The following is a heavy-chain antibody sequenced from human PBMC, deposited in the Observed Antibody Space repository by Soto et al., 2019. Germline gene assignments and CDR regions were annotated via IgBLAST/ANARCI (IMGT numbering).Heavy chain of an antibody. Sequence: QLQLQESGAGLVRPSQTLSLTCAVSGGSISSGGYSWNCIRQPPGKGLEWIGYIYHSGSTLYSPSIKSRVTISVDKSKNQFSMKLSSVTAADTAVYYCARDQREGNWFDPWGQGTLVTVSS. CDR2: IYHSGST. V-gene: IGHV4-30-2*01. CDR1: GGSISSGGYS. J-gene: IGHJ5*02. CDR3: ARDQREGNWFDP.